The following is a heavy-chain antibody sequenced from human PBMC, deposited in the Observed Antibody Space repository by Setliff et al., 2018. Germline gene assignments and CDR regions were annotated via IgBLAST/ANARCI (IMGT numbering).Heavy chain of an antibody. CDR3: ARDSSPYGFDV. CDR1: GDSISRDY. J-gene: IGHJ6*02. V-gene: IGHV4-59*01. CDR2: MYYSGNT. Sequence: LSLTCTVSGDSISRDYWTWIRQPPGRGLEWIGYMYYSGNTNYNPSLKGRVTISVDTSRTSFSLKMTSVTVADTAVYYCARDSSPYGFDVWGPGTTVTVSS.